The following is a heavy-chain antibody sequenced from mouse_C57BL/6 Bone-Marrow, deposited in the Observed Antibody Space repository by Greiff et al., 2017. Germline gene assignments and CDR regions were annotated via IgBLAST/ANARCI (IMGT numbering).Heavy chain of an antibody. Sequence: VQLQQSGAELVRPGTSVKVSCKASGYAFTNYLIEWVKQRPGQGLEWIGVINPGSGGTNYTEKFKGKATLTADKSSSTAYMQLSSLTSEDSAVYFCARRDWDVVDYWGQGTTLTVSS. CDR2: INPGSGGT. J-gene: IGHJ2*01. D-gene: IGHD4-1*01. CDR3: ARRDWDVVDY. CDR1: GYAFTNYL. V-gene: IGHV1-54*01.